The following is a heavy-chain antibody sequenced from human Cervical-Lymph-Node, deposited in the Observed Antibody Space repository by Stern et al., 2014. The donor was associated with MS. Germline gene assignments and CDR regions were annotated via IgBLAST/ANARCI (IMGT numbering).Heavy chain of an antibody. CDR3: AVRYCSGGRCYSVPDV. CDR1: EYTHNNYL. V-gene: IGHV1-46*02. Sequence: QVQLVESGPEVKKPGASVKVSCKASEYTHNNYLIHWVRQAPGQRPDWMGVINPSGATNYAQKVQDRVTMTTDASTSTFYMELSRLRSEDTAVYYCAVRYCSGGRCYSVPDVWGQGTTVIVSS. J-gene: IGHJ6*02. D-gene: IGHD2-15*01. CDR2: INPSGAT.